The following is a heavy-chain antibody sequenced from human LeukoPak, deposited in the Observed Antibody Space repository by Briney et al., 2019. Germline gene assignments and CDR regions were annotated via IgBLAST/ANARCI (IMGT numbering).Heavy chain of an antibody. J-gene: IGHJ4*02. D-gene: IGHD3-16*01. CDR3: TRCHYDYVWGSCSQFDY. V-gene: IGHV4-59*01. CDR1: GDSITNDY. CDR2: LHHSGST. Sequence: PSETLSLTCAVSGDSITNDYWSWIRQPPGKGLEWIGYLHHSGSTKYNPSLKSRVTISVDKAKNQFSLKLSSVTPADTAFYYCTRCHYDYVWGSCSQFDYWGQGSLVTVSS.